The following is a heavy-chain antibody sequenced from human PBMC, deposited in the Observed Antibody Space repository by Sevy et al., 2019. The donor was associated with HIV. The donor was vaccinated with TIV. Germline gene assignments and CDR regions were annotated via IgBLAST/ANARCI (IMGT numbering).Heavy chain of an antibody. V-gene: IGHV3-30-3*01. CDR3: ARGGDSTSFYGGNFYYGMDV. J-gene: IGHJ6*02. CDR2: TSNDGNTK. D-gene: IGHD2-2*01. Sequence: GESLKISCAASGFTFSIHSTHWVRQAPDRGLEWVAVTSNDGNTKFYADSVKGRFTMSRDNSKNTLYLQMNSLRAEDTAVYYCARGGDSTSFYGGNFYYGMDVWGQGTTVTVSS. CDR1: GFTFSIHS.